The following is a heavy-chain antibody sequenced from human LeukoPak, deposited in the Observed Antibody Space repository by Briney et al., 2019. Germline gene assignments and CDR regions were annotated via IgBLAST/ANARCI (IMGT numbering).Heavy chain of an antibody. CDR2: INPSGGST. D-gene: IGHD4-11*01. CDR1: GYTFTSYY. CDR3: ARAAPYTVNTGYYYYYGMDV. J-gene: IGHJ6*02. V-gene: IGHV1-46*01. Sequence: GSVTVSCQASGYTFTSYYMHWVRQAPGQGLEWMGIINPSGGSTSYAQKFQGRVTMTRDTSTSTVYMELSSLRSEDTAVYYCARAAPYTVNTGYYYYYGMDVWGQGTTVTVSS.